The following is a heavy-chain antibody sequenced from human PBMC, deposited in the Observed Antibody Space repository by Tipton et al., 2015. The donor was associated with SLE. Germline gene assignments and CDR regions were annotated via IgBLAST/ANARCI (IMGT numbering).Heavy chain of an antibody. CDR1: GFTFSSYA. D-gene: IGHD2-2*01. CDR3: ASPDIVVVPAALGWFDP. CDR2: ISYDGSNK. Sequence: LRLSCAASGFTFSSYAMHWVRQAPGKGLEWVAVISYDGSNKYYADSVKGRFTISRDNSKNTLYLQMNSLRAEDTAVYYCASPDIVVVPAALGWFDPWGQGTLVTVSS. J-gene: IGHJ5*02. V-gene: IGHV3-30*04.